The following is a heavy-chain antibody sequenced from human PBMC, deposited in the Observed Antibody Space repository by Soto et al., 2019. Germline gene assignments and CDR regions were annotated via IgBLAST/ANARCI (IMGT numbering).Heavy chain of an antibody. V-gene: IGHV3-21*01. D-gene: IGHD2-15*01. J-gene: IGHJ4*02. CDR1: GFTFSSYS. CDR3: ARGVGRLLYFDY. CDR2: ISSSSSYI. Sequence: GGSLRLSCAASGFTFSSYSMNWVRQAPGKGLEWVSSISSSSSYIYYADSVKGRFTISRDNAKNSLYLQMNSLRAEDTAVYYCARGVGRLLYFDYWGQGTLVTVSS.